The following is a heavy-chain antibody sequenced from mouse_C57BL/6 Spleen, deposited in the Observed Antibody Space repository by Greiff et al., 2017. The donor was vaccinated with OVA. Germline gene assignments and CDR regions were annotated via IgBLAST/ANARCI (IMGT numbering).Heavy chain of an antibody. CDR1: GYTFTSYW. V-gene: IGHV1-69*01. J-gene: IGHJ1*03. D-gene: IGHD1-3*01. Sequence: QVQLKQPGAELVMPGASVKLSCKASGYTFTSYWMHWVKQRPGQGLEWIGEIDPSDSYTNYNQKFKGKSTLTVDKSSSTAYMQRSSLTSEDSAVYYCARRGSKGYFDVWGTGTTVTVSS. CDR3: ARRGSKGYFDV. CDR2: IDPSDSYT.